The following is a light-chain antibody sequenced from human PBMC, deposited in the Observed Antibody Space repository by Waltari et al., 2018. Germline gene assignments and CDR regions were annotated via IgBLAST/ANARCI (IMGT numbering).Light chain of an antibody. V-gene: IGKV1-6*01. CDR3: LQDYIYPWT. CDR1: QNIIRY. Sequence: IQMTQSPSTLSASVGDRVTITCRASQNIIRYLAWYQQKPGRAPKLLIYAASSLQSGVPTRFSGSGSGTDFTLTISSLQPDDFATYYCLQDYIYPWTFGQGTKVEIK. J-gene: IGKJ1*01. CDR2: AAS.